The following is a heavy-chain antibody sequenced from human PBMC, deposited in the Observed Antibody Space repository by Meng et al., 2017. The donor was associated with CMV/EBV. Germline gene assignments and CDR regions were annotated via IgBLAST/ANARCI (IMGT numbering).Heavy chain of an antibody. CDR2: ISSSSSYI. V-gene: IGHV3-21*01. J-gene: IGHJ6*02. Sequence: GESLKISCAASGFTFSSYSMNWVRQAPGQGLEWVSSISSSSSYIYYADSVKGRFTISRDNAKNALYLQMNSLRAEDTAVYYCARDAHFDWLFLGNRYGMDVWGQGTTVTVSS. CDR3: ARDAHFDWLFLGNRYGMDV. D-gene: IGHD3-9*01. CDR1: GFTFSSYS.